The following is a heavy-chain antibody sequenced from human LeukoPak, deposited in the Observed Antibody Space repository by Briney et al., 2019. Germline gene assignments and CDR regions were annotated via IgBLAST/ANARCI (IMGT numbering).Heavy chain of an antibody. J-gene: IGHJ6*04. V-gene: IGHV5-10-1*01. CDR1: GYSFTTYS. CDR3: ARRGGFPAAMGGDTYYYYYAMDV. CDR2: IDPSDSYT. D-gene: IGHD2-2*01. Sequence: GESLKISCKGSGYSFTTYSISWVRQMPGKGLEWMGRIDPSDSYTNYSPSFQGHVTISADKSISTAYLQWTSLKASDTAMYYCARRGGFPAAMGGDTYYYYYAMDVWGKGTTVTVSS.